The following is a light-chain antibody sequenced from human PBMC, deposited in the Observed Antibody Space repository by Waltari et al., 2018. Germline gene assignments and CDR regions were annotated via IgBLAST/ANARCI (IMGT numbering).Light chain of an antibody. J-gene: IGKJ1*01. Sequence: DIQLTQSPSTLSASVGDRVSITCRASPTIGTSLAYYQQQPVSPPKLLIYKTSRLDSGVPSRFSGSGSGTEFSLTISSLQPDDVATYYCHQYNSYSTWTFGQGTKVEIK. CDR3: HQYNSYSTWT. CDR1: PTIGTS. V-gene: IGKV1-5*03. CDR2: KTS.